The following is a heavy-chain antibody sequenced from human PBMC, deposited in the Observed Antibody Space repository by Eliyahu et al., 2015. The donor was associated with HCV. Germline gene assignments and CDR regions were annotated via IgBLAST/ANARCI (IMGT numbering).Heavy chain of an antibody. J-gene: IGHJ4*02. CDR2: IYPGDSDT. CDR3: ARHLANYFGSGXYFPFDY. CDR1: GYRFTNSW. V-gene: IGHV5-51*01. Sequence: EVQLVQSGAEVKKPGEFLMISCKGSGYRFTNSWIGWVRQMPGKGLEWMGVIYPGDSDTRYSPSFQGQVTISVDTSISTAYLQWSSLKASDTAIYYCARHLANYFGSGXYFPFDYWGQGTLVTVSS. D-gene: IGHD3-10*01.